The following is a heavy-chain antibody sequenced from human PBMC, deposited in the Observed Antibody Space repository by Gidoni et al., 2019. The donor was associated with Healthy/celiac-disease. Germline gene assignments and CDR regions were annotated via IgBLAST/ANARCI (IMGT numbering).Heavy chain of an antibody. V-gene: IGHV1-69*01. CDR3: ARDSKQSNYYYYGMDV. CDR1: GGTFSSPA. J-gene: IGHJ6*02. D-gene: IGHD6-19*01. CDR2: IIPIFGTA. Sequence: HVQLVQSGAEVKQPGPSVTVSCKASGGTFSSPAISWVRQAPRQGLEWMGGIIPIFGTANDAQKFQGRVTITADESTSTAYMELSSLRSEDTAVYYCARDSKQSNYYYYGMDVWSQGTTVTVSS.